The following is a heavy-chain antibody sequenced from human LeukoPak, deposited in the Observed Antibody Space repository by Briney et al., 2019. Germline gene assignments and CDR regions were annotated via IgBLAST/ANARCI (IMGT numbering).Heavy chain of an antibody. D-gene: IGHD2-15*01. CDR3: ARVACSGGSCYYDY. CDR1: GYTFTSYG. CDR2: ISAYNGNT. Sequence: ASVKVSCKASGYTFTSYGISWVRQAPGQGLEWMGWISAYNGNTNYAQKLQGRVTMTTDTSTSTAYMEPRSLRSDDTAVYYCARVACSGGSCYYDYWGQGTLVTVSS. V-gene: IGHV1-18*01. J-gene: IGHJ4*02.